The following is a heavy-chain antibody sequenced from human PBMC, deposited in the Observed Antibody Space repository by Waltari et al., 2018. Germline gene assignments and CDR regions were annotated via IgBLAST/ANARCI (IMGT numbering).Heavy chain of an antibody. J-gene: IGHJ3*02. CDR2: INHSGST. CDR3: ARGRESNDFWSGTVPWVAFDI. Sequence: QVQLQQWGAGLLKPSETLSLTCAVYGGSFSGSYWSWIRQPPGTGLEWIGEINHSGSTNYNPSLKSRVTISVDTSKNQFSLKLSSVTAADTAVYYCARGRESNDFWSGTVPWVAFDIWGQGTMVTVSS. CDR1: GGSFSGSY. V-gene: IGHV4-34*01. D-gene: IGHD3-3*01.